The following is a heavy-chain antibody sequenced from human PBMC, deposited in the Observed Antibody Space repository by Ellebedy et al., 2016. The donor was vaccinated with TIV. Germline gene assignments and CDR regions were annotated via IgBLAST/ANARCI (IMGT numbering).Heavy chain of an antibody. CDR2: ISDSGGYT. Sequence: PGGSLRLSCSASRFTFSGYAMSWVRQAPGKGLEWVSAISDSGGYTYYADSVKGRFTISRDNSKTTLYLQMNSLRADDTAVYYCAKDSYHNFWNALFDSWGQGTLVTVSS. CDR3: AKDSYHNFWNALFDS. J-gene: IGHJ4*02. D-gene: IGHD3-3*01. V-gene: IGHV3-23*01. CDR1: RFTFSGYA.